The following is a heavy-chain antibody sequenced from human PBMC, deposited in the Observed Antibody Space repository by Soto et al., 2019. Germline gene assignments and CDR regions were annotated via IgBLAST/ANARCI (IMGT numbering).Heavy chain of an antibody. CDR2: MNPNSGNT. D-gene: IGHD3-22*01. CDR3: AREYYYDSSGYYYYYGMDV. Sequence: ASVKVSCKASGYTFTSYDINWVRQATGQGLEWMGWMNPNSGNTGYAQKFQGRVTMTRNTSISTAYMELSSLRAEDTAVYYCAREYYYDSSGYYYYYGMDVWGQGTTGPVSS. V-gene: IGHV1-8*01. CDR1: GYTFTSYD. J-gene: IGHJ6*02.